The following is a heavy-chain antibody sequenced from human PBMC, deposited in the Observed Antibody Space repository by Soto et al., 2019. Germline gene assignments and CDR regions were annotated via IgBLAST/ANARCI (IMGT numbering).Heavy chain of an antibody. D-gene: IGHD6-13*01. V-gene: IGHV1-69*04. CDR2: INPFLRIA. CDR1: GGTFSSYA. CDR3: AASVYSSTWPPYYYNLDV. J-gene: IGHJ6*03. Sequence: SVKVSCKASGGTFSSYAFSWVRQAHGEGLEWMGRINPFLRIANYAQNFQGRVTITADQSTNTTYMELDSLKSEDTAVYYFAASVYSSTWPPYYYNLDVWGKGTTVTVS.